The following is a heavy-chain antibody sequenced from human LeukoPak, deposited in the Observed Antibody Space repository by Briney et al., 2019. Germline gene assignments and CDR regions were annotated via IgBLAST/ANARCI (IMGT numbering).Heavy chain of an antibody. V-gene: IGHV3-30*02. CDR1: GFTFSNYG. CDR2: IRYDGSNK. J-gene: IGHJ6*03. D-gene: IGHD6-19*01. Sequence: GGSLRLSCAASGFTFSNYGMHWVRQAPGKGLEWVAFIRYDGSNKYFADSLKGRFTISRDNSKNTLYLQMNSLRAEDTAVYYCARDRQWLSSYYYYYMDVWGKGTTVTVSS. CDR3: ARDRQWLSSYYYYYMDV.